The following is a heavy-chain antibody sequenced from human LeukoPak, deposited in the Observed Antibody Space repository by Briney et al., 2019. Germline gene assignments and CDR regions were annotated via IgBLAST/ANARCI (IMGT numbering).Heavy chain of an antibody. V-gene: IGHV4-4*07. CDR2: IYTSGST. CDR1: GGSISSYY. Sequence: PSETLSLTCTVSGGSISSYYWSWIRQPAGKGLEWIGRIYTSGSTNYNPSLKSRVTMSVDTSKNQFSLKLSSVTAADTAVYYCARDGEDIAVAGTDWFDPWSQGTLVTVSS. J-gene: IGHJ5*02. D-gene: IGHD6-19*01. CDR3: ARDGEDIAVAGTDWFDP.